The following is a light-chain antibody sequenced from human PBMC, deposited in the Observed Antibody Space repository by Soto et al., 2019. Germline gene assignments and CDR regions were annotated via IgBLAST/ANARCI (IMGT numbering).Light chain of an antibody. J-gene: IGKJ5*01. V-gene: IGKV3-15*01. CDR1: ESVSSN. CDR3: QQYNNWPPSII. CDR2: GAS. Sequence: VMTQYPDTLSVSPGERGTLSCRASESVSSNVAWYQQRPGQAPRLLIYGASTRATDTPVRFRGSGSGTEFTLTISSLQSEDLGVYYCQQYNNWPPSIIFGQGTLLEIK.